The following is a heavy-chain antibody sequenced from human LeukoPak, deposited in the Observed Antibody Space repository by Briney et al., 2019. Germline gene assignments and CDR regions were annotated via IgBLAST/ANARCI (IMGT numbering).Heavy chain of an antibody. D-gene: IGHD3-10*01. CDR3: ATPRILWVRDAFDI. CDR2: FDPEDGET. V-gene: IGHV1-24*01. CDR1: GYTLTELS. J-gene: IGHJ3*02. Sequence: ASVKASCKVSGYTLTELSMHWVRQAPGKGLEWMGGFDPEDGETIYAQKFQGRVTMTEDTSTDTAYMELSSLRSEDTAVYYCATPRILWVRDAFDIWGQGTMATVSS.